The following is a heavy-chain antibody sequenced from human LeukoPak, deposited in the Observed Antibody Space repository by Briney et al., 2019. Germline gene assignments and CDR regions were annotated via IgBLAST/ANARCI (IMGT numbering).Heavy chain of an antibody. CDR2: INSDGSST. CDR3: ARSTGSNWPLDY. V-gene: IGHV3-74*01. CDR1: GFSFSGSS. J-gene: IGHJ4*02. D-gene: IGHD6-13*01. Sequence: GGPLRLSCEASGFSFSGSSMNWVRQAPGKGLVWVSRINSDGSSTTYADSVKGRFTISRDNAKNTLFLQMNSLRAEDTAVYYCARSTGSNWPLDYWGQGTLVTVSS.